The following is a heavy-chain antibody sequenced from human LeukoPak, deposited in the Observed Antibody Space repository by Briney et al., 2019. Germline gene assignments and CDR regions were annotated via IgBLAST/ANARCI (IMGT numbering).Heavy chain of an antibody. J-gene: IGHJ4*02. CDR2: IYYSGGT. V-gene: IGHV4-39*07. CDR3: AKEGTSDFDY. D-gene: IGHD3-10*01. CDR1: GGSIGSSSYY. Sequence: SETLSLTCTVSGGSIGSSSYYWGWIRQPPGEGLEWIGSIYYSGGTYYNPSLKSRVTISVDTSKNQFSLKLSSVTAADTAVYYCAKEGTSDFDYWGQGTLVTVSS.